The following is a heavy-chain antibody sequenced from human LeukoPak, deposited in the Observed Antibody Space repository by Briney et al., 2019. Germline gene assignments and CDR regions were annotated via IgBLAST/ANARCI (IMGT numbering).Heavy chain of an antibody. V-gene: IGHV3-49*04. CDR1: GFTFGDYA. CDR2: IRSKVYGGTP. J-gene: IGHJ4*02. Sequence: GGSLRLSCTASGFTFGDYAMTWVRQAPGKGLEWVGFIRSKVYGGTPEYAASVKGGFTISRDDSKGIAYLQMNSLKTEDTAVYYCTRDQTPYYWGQGTLVTVSS. CDR3: TRDQTPYY.